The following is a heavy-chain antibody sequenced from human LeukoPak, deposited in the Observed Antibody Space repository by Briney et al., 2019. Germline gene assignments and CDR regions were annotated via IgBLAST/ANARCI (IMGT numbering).Heavy chain of an antibody. D-gene: IGHD4-11*01. Sequence: PSETLSLTCTVSGGSISSGSYYWNWIRQPAGKGLEWIGRIYTSGSTNYNPSLKSRVTISVDTSKNQFSLKLSSVTAADTAVYYCARAKGGRRTTEYDYWGQGTLVTVSS. CDR1: GGSISSGSYY. J-gene: IGHJ4*02. V-gene: IGHV4-61*02. CDR3: ARAKGGRRTTEYDY. CDR2: IYTSGST.